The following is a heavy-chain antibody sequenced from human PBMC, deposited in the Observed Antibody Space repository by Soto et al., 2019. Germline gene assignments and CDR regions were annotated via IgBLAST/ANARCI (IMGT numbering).Heavy chain of an antibody. CDR3: ARDGLRTSYYYYGTDV. Sequence: ASVKVSCKASGYTFTSYDINWVRQATGQGLEWMGWMNPNSGNTGYAQKFQGRVTMTRNTSISTAYMELSSLRSEDTAVYYCARDGLRTSYYYYGTDVWGQGTTGTVSS. V-gene: IGHV1-8*01. D-gene: IGHD2-21*01. CDR2: MNPNSGNT. J-gene: IGHJ6*02. CDR1: GYTFTSYD.